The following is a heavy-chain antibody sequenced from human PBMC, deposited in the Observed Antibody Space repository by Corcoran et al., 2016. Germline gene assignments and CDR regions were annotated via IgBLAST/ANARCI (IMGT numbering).Heavy chain of an antibody. D-gene: IGHD3-9*01. Sequence: QVQLVQSGAEVKKPGASVKVSCKASGYTFTSYDINWVRQATGQGLEWMGWMNPNSGNTGYAQKFQGRVTMTRNTSISTAYMELRSLRYEDTDVYYCARSPARYPGYAFDIWGQGTMVTVSS. CDR1: GYTFTSYD. J-gene: IGHJ3*02. CDR3: ARSPARYPGYAFDI. CDR2: MNPNSGNT. V-gene: IGHV1-8*01.